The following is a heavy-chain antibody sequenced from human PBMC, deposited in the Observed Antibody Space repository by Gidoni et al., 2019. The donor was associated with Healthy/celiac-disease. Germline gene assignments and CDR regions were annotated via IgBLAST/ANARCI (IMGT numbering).Heavy chain of an antibody. Sequence: VQLVESGGGLVQPGGSLRLSCAASGFTFSSYWMHWVRQAPGKGLVWVSRINSDGSSTSYADSVKGRFTISRDTAKNTLYLQMNSRRAEDTAVYYCAREDRNYGMDVWGQGTTVTVSS. D-gene: IGHD2-15*01. J-gene: IGHJ6*02. CDR1: GFTFSSYW. CDR3: AREDRNYGMDV. CDR2: INSDGSST. V-gene: IGHV3-74*01.